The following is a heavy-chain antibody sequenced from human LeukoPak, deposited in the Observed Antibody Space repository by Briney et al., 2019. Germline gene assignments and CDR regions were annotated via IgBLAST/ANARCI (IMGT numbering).Heavy chain of an antibody. CDR1: GFTFTKYG. Sequence: GGSLRLSCAASGFTFTKYGMQWVRQAPGKGLEWVAVIWSDGSDRHYADSVKGRFTISRDNSKNTVSLEMNSLRVEDTAVYYCARDGGCSGGNCYQRFDSWGQGTLVTVSP. CDR3: ARDGGCSGGNCYQRFDS. D-gene: IGHD2-15*01. CDR2: IWSDGSDR. J-gene: IGHJ4*02. V-gene: IGHV3-33*01.